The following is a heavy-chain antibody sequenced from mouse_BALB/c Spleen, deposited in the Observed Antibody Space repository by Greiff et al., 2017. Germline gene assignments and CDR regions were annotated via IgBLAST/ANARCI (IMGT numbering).Heavy chain of an antibody. D-gene: IGHD2-4*01. J-gene: IGHJ1*01. V-gene: IGHV1-14*01. CDR3: ARLGDYDKRYFDV. CDR1: GYTFTSYV. CDR2: INPYNDGT. Sequence: VQLKESGPELVKPGASVKMSCKASGYTFTSYVMHWVKQKPGQGLEWIGYINPYNDGTKYNEKFKGKATLTSDKSSSTAYMELSSLTSEDSAVYYCARLGDYDKRYFDVWGAGTTVTVSS.